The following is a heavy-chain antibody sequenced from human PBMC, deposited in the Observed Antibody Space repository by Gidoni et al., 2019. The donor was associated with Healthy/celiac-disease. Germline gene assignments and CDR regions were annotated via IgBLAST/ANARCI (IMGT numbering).Heavy chain of an antibody. D-gene: IGHD2-21*02. J-gene: IGHJ4*02. CDR2: ISGSCGST. CDR3: AKDITPYCGGDCSMGVDY. CDR1: GFTFSSYA. Sequence: EVQLLESGGGLVQTGGSLRLSCAASGFTFSSYAMSWVRQAPGKGLWWVSAISGSCGSTYYEDSVKGRFTISRDNSKNTLYLQMNSLRAEDTAVYYCAKDITPYCGGDCSMGVDYWGQGTLVTVSS. V-gene: IGHV3-23*01.